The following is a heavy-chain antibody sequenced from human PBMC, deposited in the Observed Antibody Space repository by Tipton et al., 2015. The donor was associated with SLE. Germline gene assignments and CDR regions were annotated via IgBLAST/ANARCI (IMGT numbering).Heavy chain of an antibody. Sequence: GSLRLSCTVSGGSISSYYWSWIRQPPGKGLERIGYIYYSGSTNYNPSLKSRVTISVDTSKNQFSLKLSSVTAADTAVYYCAKTLWDYYDSSGYYWWFDPWGQGTLVTVSS. CDR1: GGSISSYY. J-gene: IGHJ5*02. D-gene: IGHD3-22*01. CDR3: AKTLWDYYDSSGYYWWFDP. CDR2: IYYSGST. V-gene: IGHV4-59*01.